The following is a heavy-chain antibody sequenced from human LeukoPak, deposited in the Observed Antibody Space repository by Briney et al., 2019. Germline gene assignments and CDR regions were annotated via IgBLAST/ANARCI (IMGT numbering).Heavy chain of an antibody. J-gene: IGHJ5*02. CDR3: ASFYYYGSGSYSLYNWFDP. D-gene: IGHD3-10*01. V-gene: IGHV4-39*01. CDR2: IYYSGST. Sequence: SETLSLTCTVSGGSISSSSYYWGWIRQPPGKGLERIGSIYYSGSTYYNPSLKSRVTISVDTSKNQFSLKLSSVTAADTAVYYCASFYYYGSGSYSLYNWFDPWGQGTLVTVSS. CDR1: GGSISSSSYY.